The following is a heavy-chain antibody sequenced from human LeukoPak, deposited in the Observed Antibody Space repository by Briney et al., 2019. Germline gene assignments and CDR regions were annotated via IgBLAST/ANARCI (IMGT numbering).Heavy chain of an antibody. CDR3: AKDHYYGSGSYVDY. CDR1: GFSFNTYA. CDR2: ISDSGDST. J-gene: IGHJ4*02. V-gene: IGHV3-23*01. Sequence: GGSLRLSCAASGFSFNTYAMSWVRQAPGKGLEWVSGISDSGDSTYYAESVKGRFTISRDNSENTLYLQMNSLRAEDTALYYCAKDHYYGSGSYVDYWGQGTLVAVSS. D-gene: IGHD3-10*01.